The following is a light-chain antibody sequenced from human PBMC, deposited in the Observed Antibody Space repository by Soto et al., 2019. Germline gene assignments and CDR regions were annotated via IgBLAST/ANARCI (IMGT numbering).Light chain of an antibody. V-gene: IGKV3-20*01. J-gene: IGKJ1*01. CDR1: QSLYSSF. CDR3: QQYGSSGT. CDR2: GAF. Sequence: DIVLTQFPGTLSLSPGERVTLSCWASQSLYSSFLAWFQETPGQAPRLLMYGAFIRASGIPDRFSGAGSGTEFTLTISRLEPEDFAVYYCQQYGSSGTFGQGTKVDIK.